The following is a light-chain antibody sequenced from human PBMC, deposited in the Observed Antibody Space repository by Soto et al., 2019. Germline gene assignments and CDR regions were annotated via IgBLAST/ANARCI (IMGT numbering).Light chain of an antibody. CDR3: QQGDKTHALT. J-gene: IGKJ4*01. CDR2: AAS. Sequence: DIQMPHPPSSLSVAVGDRVTITCRANQHIGSYLTWYQQQPRKAPQLLIYAASSLQSGVRSSFSGSGSGTAVTLTISSLQPEAFATYYCQQGDKTHALTFGGGTKVEIK. CDR1: QHIGSY. V-gene: IGKV1-39*01.